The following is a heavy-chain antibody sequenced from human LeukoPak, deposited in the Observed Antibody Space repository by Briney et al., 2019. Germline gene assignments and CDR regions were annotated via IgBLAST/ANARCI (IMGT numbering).Heavy chain of an antibody. CDR2: ISYSGST. V-gene: IGHV4-59*08. CDR3: ARHGMAVAATSWLDP. D-gene: IGHD6-19*01. Sequence: PSETLSLTCTVSGGSISSYYWSWIRQPPGKGLEWIGYISYSGSTNYNPSLKSRVTISVDTSKNQFFLKLSSVTAADTAVYYCARHGMAVAATSWLDPWGQGTLVTVSS. CDR1: GGSISSYY. J-gene: IGHJ5*02.